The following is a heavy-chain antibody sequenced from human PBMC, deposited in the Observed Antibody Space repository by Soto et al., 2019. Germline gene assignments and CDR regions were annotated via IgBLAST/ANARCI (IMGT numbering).Heavy chain of an antibody. CDR1: GFTFTTYS. V-gene: IGHV3-48*02. CDR2: INSDSSTI. Sequence: GGSLRLSCAASGFTFTTYSMHWVRQAPGKGLQWVAYINSDSSTIYYADSAKGRFTISRDNAKNSLYLQLTSLRDEDTAVYYCASRFGNYFDCWGQGTPVTVSS. J-gene: IGHJ4*02. CDR3: ASRFGNYFDC. D-gene: IGHD3-10*01.